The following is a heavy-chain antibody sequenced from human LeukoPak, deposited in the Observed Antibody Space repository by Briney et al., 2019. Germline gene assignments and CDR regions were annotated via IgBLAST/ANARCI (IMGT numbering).Heavy chain of an antibody. CDR2: IKQDGSEK. V-gene: IGHV3-7*03. D-gene: IGHD3-3*01. Sequence: PGGSLRLSCAASGFTFSSYWMSWVRQAPGKGLEWVANIKQDGSEKYYVDSVKGRFTISRDNSKNTLYLQMNSLRAEDTAVYYCAKAGLRFLEWLLYFGYWGQGTLVTVSS. CDR1: GFTFSSYW. CDR3: AKAGLRFLEWLLYFGY. J-gene: IGHJ4*02.